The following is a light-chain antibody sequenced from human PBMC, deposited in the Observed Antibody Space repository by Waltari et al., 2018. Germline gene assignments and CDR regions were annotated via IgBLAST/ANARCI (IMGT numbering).Light chain of an antibody. CDR3: TSPTGDGVIL. V-gene: IGLV2-14*03. J-gene: IGLJ3*02. CDR2: DVP. Sequence: SALTQPASGSGSPGQSITIACPGIGRARDGSDFLAWYQHQPGKAPQVIIYDVPNRPSGVSDRFSASQSANTASLTISGLQPEDEGDYYCTSPTGDGVILFGGGTQVTV. CDR1: GRARDGSDF.